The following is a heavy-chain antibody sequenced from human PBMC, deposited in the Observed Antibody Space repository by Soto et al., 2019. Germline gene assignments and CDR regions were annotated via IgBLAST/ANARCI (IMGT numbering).Heavy chain of an antibody. Sequence: QLQLQESGSGLVKPSQTLSLTCAVSGGSISSGGYSWSWIRQPPGKGLEWIGYIYHSGSTYYNPSLKRRVTISVDRSKSQFSLKLSSVTAADTAVYYCARDLSGSRDWYFDLWGRGTLVTVSS. CDR1: GGSISSGGYS. V-gene: IGHV4-30-2*01. CDR3: ARDLSGSRDWYFDL. CDR2: IYHSGST. D-gene: IGHD2-2*01. J-gene: IGHJ2*01.